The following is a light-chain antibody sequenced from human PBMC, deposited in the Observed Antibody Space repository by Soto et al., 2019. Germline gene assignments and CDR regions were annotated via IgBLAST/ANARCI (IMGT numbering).Light chain of an antibody. Sequence: QSVLTQPPSVSAAPGQTVTISCSGSSSNIGNNYVSWYQQLPGTAPKLLIYENNKRPSGIPDRFSGSKSGTSATLGITGLQTGDEADYYCGPWDSSLSAGVFGGGTKLTVL. V-gene: IGLV1-51*02. CDR3: GPWDSSLSAGV. J-gene: IGLJ3*02. CDR2: ENN. CDR1: SSNIGNNY.